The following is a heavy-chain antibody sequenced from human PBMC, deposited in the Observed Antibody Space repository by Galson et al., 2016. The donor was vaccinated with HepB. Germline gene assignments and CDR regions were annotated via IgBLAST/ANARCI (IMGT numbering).Heavy chain of an antibody. J-gene: IGHJ3*01. CDR3: AKSQFALPDSGWFNAFDL. Sequence: SLRLSCAASGFTFNTYAMTWVRQAPGKGLEWVSSISSSDGRTWYADSVRGRFTISTDNSETTLYVQMNSLRVDDSAIYYCAKSQFALPDSGWFNAFDLWGQGTMVTVSS. CDR2: ISSSDGRT. D-gene: IGHD6-19*01. V-gene: IGHV3-23*01. CDR1: GFTFNTYA.